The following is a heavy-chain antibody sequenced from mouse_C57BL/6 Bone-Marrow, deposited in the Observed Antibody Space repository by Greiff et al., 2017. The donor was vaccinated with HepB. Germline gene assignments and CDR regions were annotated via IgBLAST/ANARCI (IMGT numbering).Heavy chain of an antibody. J-gene: IGHJ2*01. CDR1: GFNIKTTY. D-gene: IGHD3-3*01. CDR2: IDPANGNT. Sequence: EVQLQQSVAELVRPGASVKLSCTASGFNIKTTYMHWVKQRPEQGLEWIGRIDPANGNTKYAPKFQGKATITADTSSNTAYLQLSSLTSEDTAIYYCASGDFFYLDYWGQGTTLTVSS. CDR3: ASGDFFYLDY. V-gene: IGHV14-3*01.